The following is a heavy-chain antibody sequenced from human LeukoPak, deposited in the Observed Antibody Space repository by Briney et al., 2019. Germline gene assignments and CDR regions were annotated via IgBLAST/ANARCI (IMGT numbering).Heavy chain of an antibody. Sequence: HSGRSLRLSCAASGFTFSSYAMHWVRQAPGKGLEWVAVISYDGSNKYYADSVKGRFTISRDNSKNTLYLQMNSLRAEDTAVYYCARSKGTYYDILTYGMDVWGQGTTVTGSS. J-gene: IGHJ6*02. CDR1: GFTFSSYA. CDR2: ISYDGSNK. CDR3: ARSKGTYYDILTYGMDV. D-gene: IGHD3-9*01. V-gene: IGHV3-30-3*01.